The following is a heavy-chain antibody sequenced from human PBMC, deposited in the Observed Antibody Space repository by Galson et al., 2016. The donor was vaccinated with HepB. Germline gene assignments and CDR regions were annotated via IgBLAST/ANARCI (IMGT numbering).Heavy chain of an antibody. D-gene: IGHD2-2*01. CDR1: GASISDSNW. J-gene: IGHJ5*02. Sequence: TLSLTCAVSGASISDSNWWTWVRQVPGKGLEWIGEIYHTGTSNNNPFLNSRFTLSVDKSRNQFSLNVTSLAAADTAVYYCARAAIIPGARMVFDPWGQGILVTVSS. CDR2: IYHTGTS. CDR3: ARAAIIPGARMVFDP. V-gene: IGHV4-4*02.